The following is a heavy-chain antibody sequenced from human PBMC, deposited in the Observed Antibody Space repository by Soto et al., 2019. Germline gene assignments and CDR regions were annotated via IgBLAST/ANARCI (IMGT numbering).Heavy chain of an antibody. CDR1: VFTFINYW. CDR2: INNDGSAV. D-gene: IGHD3-22*01. V-gene: IGHV3-74*01. CDR3: ARDPYDDSGFRFDL. J-gene: IGHJ4*02. Sequence: PGWSLRLSCECSVFTFINYWMHWVRQAPGKGLEWVLRINNDGSAVTYVDSVKGRFTISRDNAKNTLFLQMDSLRVEDTAVYYCARDPYDDSGFRFDLWGQGTLVTVSS.